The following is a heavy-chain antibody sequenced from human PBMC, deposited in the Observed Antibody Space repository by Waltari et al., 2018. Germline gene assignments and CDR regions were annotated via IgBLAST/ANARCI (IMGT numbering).Heavy chain of an antibody. CDR3: ARVWDIGGVPAAMGGGIDI. CDR2: IYYSGST. V-gene: IGHV4-59*01. D-gene: IGHD2-2*01. J-gene: IGHJ3*02. CDR1: GGSISSYY. Sequence: QVQLQESGPGLVKPSETLSLTCIVSGGSISSYYWSWIRQPPGKGLEWIGYIYYSGSTNYNPSLQRRVTISGDTSKNQFSLKLSSVTAADTAVYYWARVWDIGGVPAAMGGGIDIWGQGTMVTVSS.